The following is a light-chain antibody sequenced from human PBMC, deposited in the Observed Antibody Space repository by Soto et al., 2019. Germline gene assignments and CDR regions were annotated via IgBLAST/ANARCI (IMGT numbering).Light chain of an antibody. V-gene: IGLV1-40*01. Sequence: QSVLTQPPSVSGAPGQRVTISCTGSSSNIGAGYDVHWYQQLPGTAPKLLIYGNSNRPSGVPDRFSGSKSGTSASLASTGLQAEDEADYYCQSYDSSLSALFGGGTKRTVL. CDR2: GNS. CDR3: QSYDSSLSAL. CDR1: SSNIGAGYD. J-gene: IGLJ3*02.